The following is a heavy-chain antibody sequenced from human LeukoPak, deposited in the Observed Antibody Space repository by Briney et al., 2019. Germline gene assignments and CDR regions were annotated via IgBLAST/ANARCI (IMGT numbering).Heavy chain of an antibody. D-gene: IGHD3-22*01. CDR3: ARRDDSSGYHKIFDY. CDR1: GGSISSGSYY. J-gene: IGHJ4*02. V-gene: IGHV4-39*01. Sequence: SETLSLTCTVSGGSISSGSYYWSWIRQPPGKGLEWIGGIYYRGSTYYHPSLKSRVTISIDTSKNQFYLKLSSLTAADTAVYYCARRDDSSGYHKIFDYWGPGTLVTVSS. CDR2: IYYRGST.